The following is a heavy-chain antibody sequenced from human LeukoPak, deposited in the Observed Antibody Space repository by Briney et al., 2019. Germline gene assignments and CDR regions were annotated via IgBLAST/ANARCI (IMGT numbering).Heavy chain of an antibody. D-gene: IGHD3-10*01. CDR1: GYTFTTYG. Sequence: GASVKVSCKASGYTFTTYGISWVRQAPGQGLEWMGWISAYNGNTNFAQKFQGRVTMTTDTSTSTAYMELRSLRSDDTAVYYCARVVGLWFGELSGPRGAFDIWGQGTMVTVSS. J-gene: IGHJ3*02. CDR2: ISAYNGNT. CDR3: ARVVGLWFGELSGPRGAFDI. V-gene: IGHV1-18*01.